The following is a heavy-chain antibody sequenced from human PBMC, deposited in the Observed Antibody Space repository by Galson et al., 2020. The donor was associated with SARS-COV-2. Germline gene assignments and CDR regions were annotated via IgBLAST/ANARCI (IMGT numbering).Heavy chain of an antibody. CDR2: IIPILGLS. D-gene: IGHD2-2*01. V-gene: IGHV1-69*04. Sequence: GASVKVSCKTSGGTFSTYAISWVRQAPGQGLEWVGRIIPILGLSKYAQKFQGRVTITADKSTSTAYMELSSLRKEDTAVYFCAISGECSSASCHYKAEAAFDMWGEGTMVTVSS. CDR3: AISGECSSASCHYKAEAAFDM. CDR1: GGTFSTYA. J-gene: IGHJ3*02.